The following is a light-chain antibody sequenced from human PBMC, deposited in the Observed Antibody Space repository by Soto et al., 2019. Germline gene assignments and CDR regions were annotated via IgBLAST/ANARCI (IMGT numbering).Light chain of an antibody. J-gene: IGKJ5*01. Sequence: EIVLTQSPGTLSVSPGERATLSCRASQSVSSYLAWYQQKPGQAPRLLIYDASNRATGIPARFSGSGSGTDFTLTISSLEPEDFAVYYCQQRSNWLLTFGQGTRLENK. CDR2: DAS. V-gene: IGKV3-11*01. CDR3: QQRSNWLLT. CDR1: QSVSSY.